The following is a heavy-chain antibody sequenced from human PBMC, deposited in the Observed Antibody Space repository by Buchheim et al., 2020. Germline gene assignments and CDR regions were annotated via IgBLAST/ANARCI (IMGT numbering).Heavy chain of an antibody. CDR2: INPSGTTI. J-gene: IGHJ6*02. Sequence: EVQLVEPGGGLVQPGGSLRLSCAASGFTFSIFGMNWVRQAPGKGLEWVSYINPSGTTISYADSVRGRFTMSRDTAKSSLYLQMDSLRAEDTAVYYCARVRIWGTSNYYGMDVWGQGTT. CDR3: ARVRIWGTSNYYGMDV. CDR1: GFTFSIFG. V-gene: IGHV3-48*04. D-gene: IGHD7-27*01.